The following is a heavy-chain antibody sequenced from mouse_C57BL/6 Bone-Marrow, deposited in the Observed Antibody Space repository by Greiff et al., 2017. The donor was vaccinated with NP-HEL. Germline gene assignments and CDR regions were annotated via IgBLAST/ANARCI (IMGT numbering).Heavy chain of an antibody. CDR3: ARPYLAWFAY. Sequence: LVESGPELVKPGASVKISCKASGYAFSSSWMNWVKQRPGKGLEWIGRIYPGDGDTNYNGKFKGKATLTADKSSSTAYMQLSSLTSEDSAVYFCARPYLAWFAYWGQGTLVTVSA. CDR1: GYAFSSSW. V-gene: IGHV1-82*01. J-gene: IGHJ3*01. CDR2: IYPGDGDT. D-gene: IGHD5-5*01.